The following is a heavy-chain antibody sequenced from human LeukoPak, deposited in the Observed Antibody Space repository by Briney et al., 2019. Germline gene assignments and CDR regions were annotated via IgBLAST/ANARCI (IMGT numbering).Heavy chain of an antibody. CDR2: VIPNSGGT. D-gene: IGHD2-2*01. CDR1: GYTFTDYY. J-gene: IGHJ4*02. V-gene: IGHV1-2*02. Sequence: ASVKVSCKASGYTFTDYYIHWVRQAPGQGLEWMGWVIPNSGGTNYAQKFQGRVTMSRDTSISTAYMELSRLRSDDTAVYYCARGVVVPAAMRWFLDYWGQGTLVTVSS. CDR3: ARGVVVPAAMRWFLDY.